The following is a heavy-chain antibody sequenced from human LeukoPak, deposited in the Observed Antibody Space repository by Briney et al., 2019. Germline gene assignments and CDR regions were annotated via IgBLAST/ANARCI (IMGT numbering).Heavy chain of an antibody. CDR2: IIPIFGTA. J-gene: IGHJ3*02. Sequence: SVKVSCKASGGTFSSYAISWVRQAPGQGLEWMGGIIPIFGTANYAQKFQGRVRITTDESTSTAYMELSSLRSEDTAVYYCARDLTAMVTGAFDIWGQGTMVTVSS. CDR3: ARDLTAMVTGAFDI. D-gene: IGHD5-18*01. V-gene: IGHV1-69*05. CDR1: GGTFSSYA.